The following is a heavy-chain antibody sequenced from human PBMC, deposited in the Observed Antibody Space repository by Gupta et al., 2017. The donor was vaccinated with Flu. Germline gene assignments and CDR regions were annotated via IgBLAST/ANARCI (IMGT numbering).Heavy chain of an antibody. CDR2: LSYDARST. D-gene: IGHD1-1*01. J-gene: IGHJ6*02. Sequence: GFIFSNYGMHWVRQAPGKGLEWVALLSYDARSTKYVHSVKGRFTISRDNSKNTLYMQMNSLRTEDTAVYYCAKFRDGYNLYYGMDVWGQGTTVTVSS. CDR1: GFIFSNYG. V-gene: IGHV3-30*18. CDR3: AKFRDGYNLYYGMDV.